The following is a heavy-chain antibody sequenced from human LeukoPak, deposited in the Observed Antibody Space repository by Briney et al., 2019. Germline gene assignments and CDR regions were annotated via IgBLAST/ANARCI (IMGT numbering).Heavy chain of an antibody. V-gene: IGHV3-53*01. J-gene: IGHJ1*01. D-gene: IGHD4-11*01. CDR1: GFTFTNYA. Sequence: GGSLRLSCAASGFTFTNYAMNWVRQAPGKGLEWVSVIYSGGSTYYADSVKGRFTISRDNSKNTLYLQMNSLRAEDTAVYYCARVLRNYRYFQHWGQGTLVTVSS. CDR2: IYSGGST. CDR3: ARVLRNYRYFQH.